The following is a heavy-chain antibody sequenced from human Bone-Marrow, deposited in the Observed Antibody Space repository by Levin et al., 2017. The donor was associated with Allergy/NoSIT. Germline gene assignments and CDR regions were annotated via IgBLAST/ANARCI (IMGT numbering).Heavy chain of an antibody. CDR1: GFTFSSYA. Sequence: GGSLRLSCAASGFTFSSYAMHWVRQAPGKGLEWVAVISYDGSNKYYADSVKGRFTISGDNSKNTLYLQMNSLRAEDTAVYYCARDVVVVPAAIGSRTYYYYGMDVWGQGTTVTVSS. CDR2: ISYDGSNK. CDR3: ARDVVVVPAAIGSRTYYYYGMDV. J-gene: IGHJ6*02. D-gene: IGHD2-2*02. V-gene: IGHV3-30*04.